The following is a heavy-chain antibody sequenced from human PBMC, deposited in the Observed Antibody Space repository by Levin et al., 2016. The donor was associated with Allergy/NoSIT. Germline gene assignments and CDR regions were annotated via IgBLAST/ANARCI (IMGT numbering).Heavy chain of an antibody. J-gene: IGHJ4*02. CDR1: GGTFSSYA. V-gene: IGHV1-69*13. CDR2: IIPIFGTA. D-gene: IGHD5-12*01. CDR3: ARDSPSHPVRSISGYAYLYY. Sequence: SVKVSCKASGGTFSSYAISWVRQAPGQGLEWMGGIIPIFGTANYAQKFQGRVTITADESTSTAYMELSSLRSEDTAVYYCARDSPSHPVRSISGYAYLYYWGQGTLVTVSS.